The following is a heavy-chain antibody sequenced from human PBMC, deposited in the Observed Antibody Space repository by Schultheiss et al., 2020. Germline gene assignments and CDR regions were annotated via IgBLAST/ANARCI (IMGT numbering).Heavy chain of an antibody. Sequence: ASVKVSCKASCYTFTSYGISWVRQAPGQGLEWMGIINPSGGSTSYAQKFQGRVTMTRDTSTSTVYMELSSLRSDDTAVYYCARDDPGGVDVWGQGTTVTVSS. CDR2: INPSGGST. CDR3: ARDDPGGVDV. V-gene: IGHV1-46*01. CDR1: CYTFTSYG. D-gene: IGHD1-14*01. J-gene: IGHJ6*02.